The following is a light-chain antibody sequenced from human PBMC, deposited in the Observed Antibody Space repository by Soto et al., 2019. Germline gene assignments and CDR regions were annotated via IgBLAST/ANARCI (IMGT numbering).Light chain of an antibody. CDR1: QSVGSSY. J-gene: IGKJ1*01. CDR2: DAS. V-gene: IGKV3D-20*01. Sequence: PGEIATLSCGASQSVGSSYLAWYQQKPGLAPRLLIYDASIRATGIPDRFSGSGSGADFTLTISRLEPEDFALYYCQQYSTSRTFGQGTKVDIK. CDR3: QQYSTSRT.